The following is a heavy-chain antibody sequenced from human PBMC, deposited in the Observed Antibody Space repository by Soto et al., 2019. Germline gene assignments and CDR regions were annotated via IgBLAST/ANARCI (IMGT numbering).Heavy chain of an antibody. V-gene: IGHV1-8*01. CDR3: ARLAEYCNGIKCYSNFDF. Sequence: ASVKGSCKTAGYGFTDFDINWVRQAPGRGLVWMGWMNPSSGETGSAQNFQGRVTMTRDISTRTFFMQLTSLRSEDTAIYYCARLAEYCNGIKCYSNFDFWGRGTQVTVSS. CDR1: GYGFTDFD. CDR2: MNPSSGET. D-gene: IGHD2-15*01. J-gene: IGHJ4*01.